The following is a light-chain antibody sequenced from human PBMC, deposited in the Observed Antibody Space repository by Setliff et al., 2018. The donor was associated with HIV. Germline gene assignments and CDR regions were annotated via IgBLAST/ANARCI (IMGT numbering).Light chain of an antibody. Sequence: EIVMTQSPATLSVSPGERATLSCRAGQSIRSKLAWYQQKPGQAPRLLIYDASTRATGVPARFSGSGSGTEFTLTISSMQSEDFAVYYCQQHNNWPPTFGQGTRLEIK. CDR3: QQHNNWPPT. V-gene: IGKV3-15*01. CDR1: QSIRSK. CDR2: DAS. J-gene: IGKJ5*01.